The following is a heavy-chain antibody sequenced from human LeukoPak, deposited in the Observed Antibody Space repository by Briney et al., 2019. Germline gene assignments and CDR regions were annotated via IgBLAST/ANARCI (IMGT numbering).Heavy chain of an antibody. V-gene: IGHV3-30*02. Sequence: GGSLRLSCAASGFTFSSYGMHWVRQAPGKGLEWVAFIRYDGSNKYYADSVKGRFTISRDNSKNTLYLQMNSLRAEDTAVYYCAKIMVRGVIFRSFNPDYYYYMDVWGKGTTVTISS. CDR2: IRYDGSNK. J-gene: IGHJ6*03. CDR3: AKIMVRGVIFRSFNPDYYYYMDV. CDR1: GFTFSSYG. D-gene: IGHD3-10*01.